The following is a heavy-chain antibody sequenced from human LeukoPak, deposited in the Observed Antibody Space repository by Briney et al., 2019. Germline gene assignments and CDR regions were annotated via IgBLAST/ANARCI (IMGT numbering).Heavy chain of an antibody. CDR2: VNQDGREK. Sequence: GGSLTLSCAVSGFTFSIYWMTWVRQAPGKGLQWVANVNQDGREKYYMDSMKGRLNISRDNTENSAFLQLTSLRPEDTGIYFCAKGRDYGDYWGQGTLVAVSS. V-gene: IGHV3-7*01. CDR1: GFTFSIYW. J-gene: IGHJ4*02. CDR3: AKGRDYGDY.